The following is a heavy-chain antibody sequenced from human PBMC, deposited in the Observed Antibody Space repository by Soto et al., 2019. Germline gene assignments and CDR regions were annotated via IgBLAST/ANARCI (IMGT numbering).Heavy chain of an antibody. V-gene: IGHV4-59*08. CDR3: ARLYGLDAFDI. Sequence: SETLSLTCTVAGGSISSYYWSWIRQPPGKGLEWIGYIYYSGSTNYNPSLKSRVTISVDTSKNQFSLKLSSVTAADTAVYYCARLYGLDAFDIWGQGTMVTVSS. CDR1: GGSISSYY. D-gene: IGHD3-16*02. J-gene: IGHJ3*02. CDR2: IYYSGST.